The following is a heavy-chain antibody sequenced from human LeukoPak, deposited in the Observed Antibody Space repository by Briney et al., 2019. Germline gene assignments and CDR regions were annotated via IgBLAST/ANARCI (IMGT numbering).Heavy chain of an antibody. V-gene: IGHV3-72*01. CDR1: GFTFSDHY. J-gene: IGHJ4*02. Sequence: GGSLRLSCAASGFTFSDHYMDWVRQTPGKGLEWVGRSRNKANSYTTEYAASVKGRFIISRDDSKNSLFLQMNSLKTDDTAVYYCTRASLSGSFFFYWGQGALVTVSS. D-gene: IGHD1-26*01. CDR2: SRNKANSYTT. CDR3: TRASLSGSFFFY.